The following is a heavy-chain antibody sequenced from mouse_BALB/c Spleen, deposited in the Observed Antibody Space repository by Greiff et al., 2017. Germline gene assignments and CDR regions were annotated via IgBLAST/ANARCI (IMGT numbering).Heavy chain of an antibody. V-gene: IGHV3-2*02. CDR2: ISYSGST. D-gene: IGHD4-1*01. J-gene: IGHJ1*01. Sequence: EVQLQESGPGLVKPSQSLSLTCTVTGYSITSDYAWNWIRQFPGNKLEWMGYISYSGSTSYNPSLKSRISITRDTSKNQFFLQLNSVTTEDTATYYCARLDWDVRYFDVWGAGTTVTVSS. CDR1: GYSITSDYA. CDR3: ARLDWDVRYFDV.